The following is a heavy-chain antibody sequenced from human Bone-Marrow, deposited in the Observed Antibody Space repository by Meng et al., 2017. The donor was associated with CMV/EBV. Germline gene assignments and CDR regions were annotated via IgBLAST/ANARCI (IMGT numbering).Heavy chain of an antibody. D-gene: IGHD1-26*01. J-gene: IGHJ3*02. V-gene: IGHV3-30*02. CDR2: IRYDGSNK. Sequence: GESLKISCAASGFTLSSYGMNWVRQAPGKGLEWVAFIRYDGSNKYYADSVKGRFTISRDNSKNTLSLQKNSVRAEDTAVYYSTEDGGYSRSKNWYVAFDNWGQGTMVTVSS. CDR3: TEDGGYSRSKNWYVAFDN. CDR1: GFTLSSYG.